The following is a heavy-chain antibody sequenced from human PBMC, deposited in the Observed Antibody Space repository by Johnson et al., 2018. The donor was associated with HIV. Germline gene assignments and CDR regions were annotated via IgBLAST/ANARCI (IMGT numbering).Heavy chain of an antibody. CDR3: AKEVGDGYNRWGAFDF. CDR2: ICYDGSNK. V-gene: IGHV3-33*06. Sequence: QVQLVESGGGVVQPGRSLRLSCAASGFTFSSYGMHWVRQAPGKGLEWVAVICYDGSNKFYTDSVKGRFTISRDNSKNTLYLPMSSRRAEDAALYHCAKEVGDGYNRWGAFDFWGQGTMVTVSS. D-gene: IGHD5-24*01. J-gene: IGHJ3*01. CDR1: GFTFSSYG.